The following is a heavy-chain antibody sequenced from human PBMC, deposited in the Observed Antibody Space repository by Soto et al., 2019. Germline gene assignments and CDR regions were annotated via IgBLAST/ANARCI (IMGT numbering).Heavy chain of an antibody. V-gene: IGHV4-59*01. D-gene: IGHD5-12*01. CDR1: GGSISSYY. J-gene: IGHJ4*02. Sequence: QVQLQESGPGLVKPSETLSLTCTVSGGSISSYYWSWIRQPPGKGLEWIGYIYYSGSTNYNPSLESRVTISVDTSKNQFSLKLSSVTAADTAVYYCARDSGYDLHFDYWGQGTLVTVSS. CDR2: IYYSGST. CDR3: ARDSGYDLHFDY.